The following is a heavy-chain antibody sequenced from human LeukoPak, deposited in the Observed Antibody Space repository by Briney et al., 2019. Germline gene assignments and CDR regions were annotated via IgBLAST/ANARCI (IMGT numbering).Heavy chain of an antibody. V-gene: IGHV3-23*01. CDR3: AKGTRSSSWVFDY. CDR2: ISGSGGST. J-gene: IGHJ4*02. D-gene: IGHD6-13*01. CDR1: GFTFSSYA. Sequence: AGGSLRLSCAASGFTFSSYAMSWVRQAPAKGLEWVSAISGSGGSTYYADSVKGRFTISRDNSKNTLYLQMNSLRAEDTAVYYCAKGTRSSSWVFDYWGQGTLVTVSS.